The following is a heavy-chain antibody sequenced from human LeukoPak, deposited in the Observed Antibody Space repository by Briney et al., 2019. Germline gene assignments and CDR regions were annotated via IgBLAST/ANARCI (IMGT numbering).Heavy chain of an antibody. Sequence: SETLSLTCTVSGGSISSYSWSWLRQPPGKGLEWIGYIYHSGSTYYNPSLKSRVTISVDRSKNQFSLKLSSVTAADTAVYYCARGGTAMVYVYWGQGTLVTVSS. CDR3: ARGGTAMVYVY. CDR2: IYHSGST. D-gene: IGHD5-18*01. CDR1: GGSISSYS. V-gene: IGHV4-30-2*01. J-gene: IGHJ4*02.